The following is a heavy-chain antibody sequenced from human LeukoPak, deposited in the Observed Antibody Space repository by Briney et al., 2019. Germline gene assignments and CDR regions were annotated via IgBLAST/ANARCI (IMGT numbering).Heavy chain of an antibody. V-gene: IGHV1-2*06. J-gene: IGHJ5*02. Sequence: ASVKVSCKASGYTFTGYYMHWVRQAPGQGLEWMGRINPNSGGTNYAQKFQGRVTMTTDTSTSTAYMELRSLRSDDTAVYYCARDRDNWFDPWGQGTLVTVSS. CDR2: INPNSGGT. CDR1: GYTFTGYY. CDR3: ARDRDNWFDP.